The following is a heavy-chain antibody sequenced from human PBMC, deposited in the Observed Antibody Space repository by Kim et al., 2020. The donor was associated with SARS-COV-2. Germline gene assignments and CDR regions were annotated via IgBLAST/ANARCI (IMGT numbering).Heavy chain of an antibody. CDR1: GDSVSSNSAA. CDR2: TYYRSKWYN. Sequence: SQTLSLTCAISGDSVSSNSAAWNWIRQSPSRGLEWLGRTYYRSKWYNDYAVSVKSRITINPDTSKNQFSLQLNSVTPEDTAVYYCARDQIAAAGTDYYYYGMDVWGQGTTVTVSS. D-gene: IGHD6-13*01. V-gene: IGHV6-1*01. J-gene: IGHJ6*02. CDR3: ARDQIAAAGTDYYYYGMDV.